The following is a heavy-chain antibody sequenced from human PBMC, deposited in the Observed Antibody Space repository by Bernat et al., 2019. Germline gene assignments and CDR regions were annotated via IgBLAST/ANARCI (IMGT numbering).Heavy chain of an antibody. CDR1: GFTLSGSG. J-gene: IGHJ4*02. CDR3: TAIQDFWSAYY. V-gene: IGHV3-73*01. CDR2: IRSKANGDAT. D-gene: IGHD3-3*01. Sequence: VQLVESGGGLVKPGGSLKLSCVASGFTLSGSGIHWVRQAPGKGLEWVGRIRSKANGDATSYAASVQGRFTISRDDSKNTAFLQMNSLKTEDTAVYYCTAIQDFWSAYYWGQGTLVTASS.